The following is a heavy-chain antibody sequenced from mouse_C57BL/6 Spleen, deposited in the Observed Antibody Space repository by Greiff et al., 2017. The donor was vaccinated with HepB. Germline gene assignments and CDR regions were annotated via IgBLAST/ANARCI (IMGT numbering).Heavy chain of an antibody. CDR3: SSVYYYAMDC. D-gene: IGHD1-1*01. CDR2: INPNNGGT. Sequence: EVQLQQSGPELVKPGASVKISCKASGYTFTDYYMNWVKQSHGKSLEWIGDINPNNGGTSYNQKFKGKATLTVDKSSSTAYMGLRSLPSEDSAVYYCSSVYYYAMDCWGQGTSVTVAS. V-gene: IGHV1-26*01. CDR1: GYTFTDYY. J-gene: IGHJ4*01.